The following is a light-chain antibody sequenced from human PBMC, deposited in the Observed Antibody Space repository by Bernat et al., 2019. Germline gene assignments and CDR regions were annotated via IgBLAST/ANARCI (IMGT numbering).Light chain of an antibody. CDR3: YSWTTNYVYV. CDR1: SSDIGGFNY. V-gene: IGLV2-14*03. J-gene: IGLJ1*01. Sequence: QSALTQPASVSGYPGQSITISCTGASSDIGGFNYVSWYQQHPGKAPKLMISDVSSRPSGVSNRFSGTKSGNTASLTISRLQAEDEADYYCYSWTTNYVYVFGTGTKVTVL. CDR2: DVS.